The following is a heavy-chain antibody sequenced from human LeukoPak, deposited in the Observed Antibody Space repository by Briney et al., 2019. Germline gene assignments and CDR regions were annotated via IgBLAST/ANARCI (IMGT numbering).Heavy chain of an antibody. CDR2: IYTRGST. D-gene: IGHD2-15*01. V-gene: IGHV4-4*07. CDR1: GGSINNYY. CDR3: ARGRYCSADICSGGDAFDI. Sequence: SETLSLTCTVSGGSINNYYWSWIRQPAGKGLEWIGRIYTRGSTNYNPSLKSRVTMSVDTSKNHFSLKLSSVTAADTAVYYCARGRYCSADICSGGDAFDIWGQGTMVSVSS. J-gene: IGHJ3*02.